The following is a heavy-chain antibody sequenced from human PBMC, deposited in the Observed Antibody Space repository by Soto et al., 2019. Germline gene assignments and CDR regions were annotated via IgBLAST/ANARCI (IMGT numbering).Heavy chain of an antibody. J-gene: IGHJ3*02. Sequence: GGSLRLSCAASGFTFSSYGMHWVRQAPGKGLEWVAVIWYDGSNKYYADSVKGRFTISRDNSKNTLYLQMNSLRAEDTAVYYCAREPTAQLERSLHDAFDIWGQGTMVTVSS. D-gene: IGHD1-1*01. V-gene: IGHV3-33*01. CDR1: GFTFSSYG. CDR3: AREPTAQLERSLHDAFDI. CDR2: IWYDGSNK.